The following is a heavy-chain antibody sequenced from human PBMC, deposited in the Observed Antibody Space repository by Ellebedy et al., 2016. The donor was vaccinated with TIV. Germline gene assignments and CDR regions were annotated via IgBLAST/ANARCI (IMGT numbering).Heavy chain of an antibody. CDR1: GYTFTGYY. Sequence: ASVKVSXXASGYTFTGYYMHWVRQAPGQGLEWMGWINPNSGGTNYAQKFQGRVTMTRDTSISTAYMELSRLRSDDTAVYYCARGRYYYYDSRDAFDIWGQGTMVTVSS. CDR2: INPNSGGT. J-gene: IGHJ3*02. V-gene: IGHV1-2*02. CDR3: ARGRYYYYDSRDAFDI. D-gene: IGHD3-22*01.